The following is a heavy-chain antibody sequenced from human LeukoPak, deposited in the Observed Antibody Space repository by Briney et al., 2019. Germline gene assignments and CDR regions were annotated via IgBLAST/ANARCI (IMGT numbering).Heavy chain of an antibody. CDR1: GGTFSSYA. CDR2: IIPILGIA. CDR3: ARGRVYSYYYYGMDV. D-gene: IGHD1-26*01. J-gene: IGHJ6*02. Sequence: GASVKVSCKASGGTFSSYAISWVRQAPGQGLEWMGRIIPILGIANYAQKFQGRVTITADKSTSTAYMELSSLRSEETAVYYCARGRVYSYYYYGMDVWGQGTLVTVSS. V-gene: IGHV1-69*04.